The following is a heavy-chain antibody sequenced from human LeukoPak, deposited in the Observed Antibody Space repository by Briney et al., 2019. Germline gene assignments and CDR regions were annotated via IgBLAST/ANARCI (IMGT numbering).Heavy chain of an antibody. V-gene: IGHV4-30-4*07. Sequence: SQTLSLTCAVSGGSISSGGYSWSWIRQPPGKGLEWIGYIYYSGSTNYNPSLKSRVTISVDTSKNQFSLKLSSVTAADTAVYYCARETHCGGDCYSPLYLRSRSWYFDLWGRGTLVTVSS. D-gene: IGHD2-21*02. CDR2: IYYSGST. CDR3: ARETHCGGDCYSPLYLRSRSWYFDL. J-gene: IGHJ2*01. CDR1: GGSISSGGYS.